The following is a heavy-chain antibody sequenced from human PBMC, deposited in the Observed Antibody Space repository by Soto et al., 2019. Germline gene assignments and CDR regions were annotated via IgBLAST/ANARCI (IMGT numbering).Heavy chain of an antibody. V-gene: IGHV1-18*01. CDR3: ARAGQYYDASGYAN. Sequence: QVKLVQSGTEVKKPGASIKVSCKASGYSFATSGMSWVRQAPGQGLEWMGWISAYNGNTNSAQNFQDRGTMTTDTSTSTAYLEVMNLRSDVTAVYYCARAGQYYDASGYANWGQGTLVTVSS. D-gene: IGHD3-22*01. CDR2: ISAYNGNT. CDR1: GYSFATSG. J-gene: IGHJ1*01.